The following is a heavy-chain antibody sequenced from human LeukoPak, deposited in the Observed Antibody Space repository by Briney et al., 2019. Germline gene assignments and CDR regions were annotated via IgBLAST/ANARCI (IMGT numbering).Heavy chain of an antibody. J-gene: IGHJ2*01. CDR2: INGDGSNT. Sequence: PGGSLRLSCAASGFTSNNYCMHWVRQAPGKGPVWVSRINGDGSNTHSADSVKGRFTISRDNAKNTLYLQMNSLRAEDTAVYYCTREPSGTYWYFDLWGRGTLVTVSS. CDR1: GFTSNNYC. CDR3: TREPSGTYWYFDL. D-gene: IGHD1-26*01. V-gene: IGHV3-74*01.